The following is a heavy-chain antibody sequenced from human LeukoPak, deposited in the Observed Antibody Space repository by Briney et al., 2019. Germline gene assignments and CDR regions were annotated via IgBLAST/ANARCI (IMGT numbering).Heavy chain of an antibody. Sequence: SQTLSLTCTVSGGSISSGDYYWSWIRQPPGKGLEWLGYIYYSGSTYYNLSLKSRVTISVDTSKNQFSLKLSSVTAADTAVYYCARDSGLGSYNWFDPWGQGTLVTVSS. D-gene: IGHD2-15*01. CDR3: ARDSGLGSYNWFDP. J-gene: IGHJ5*02. V-gene: IGHV4-30-4*01. CDR2: IYYSGST. CDR1: GGSISSGDYY.